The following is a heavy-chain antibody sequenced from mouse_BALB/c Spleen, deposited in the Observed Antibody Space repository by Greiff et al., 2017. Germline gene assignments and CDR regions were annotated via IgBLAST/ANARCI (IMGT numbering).Heavy chain of an antibody. CDR1: GYSITSGYY. D-gene: IGHD1-2*01. V-gene: IGHV3-6*02. J-gene: IGHJ4*01. CDR3: ARGDSLLRLRYAMDY. CDR2: ISYDGSN. Sequence: EVQLQQSGPGLVKPSQSLSLTCSVTGYSITSGYYWNWIRQFPGNKLEWMGYISYDGSNNYNPSLKNRISITRDTSKNQFFLKLNSVTTEDTATYYCARGDSLLRLRYAMDYWGQGTSVTVSS.